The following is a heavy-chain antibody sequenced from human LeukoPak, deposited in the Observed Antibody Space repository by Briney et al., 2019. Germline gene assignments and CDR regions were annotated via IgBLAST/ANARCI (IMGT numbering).Heavy chain of an antibody. CDR1: GYSVTSYW. J-gene: IGHJ5*02. Sequence: GESLKISCKGSGYSVTSYWIGWVRQMPGKGLEWMGIIYPGDPDTRYSPSFQGQVTISADKSISTAYLQWSSLKASDTAMYYCARLGIFGVVIGGWFDPWGQGTLVTVSS. CDR2: IYPGDPDT. D-gene: IGHD3-3*01. V-gene: IGHV5-51*01. CDR3: ARLGIFGVVIGGWFDP.